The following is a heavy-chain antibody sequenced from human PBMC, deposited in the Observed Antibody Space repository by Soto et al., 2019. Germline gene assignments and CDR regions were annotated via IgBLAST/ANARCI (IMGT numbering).Heavy chain of an antibody. D-gene: IGHD3-22*01. Sequence: QVQLQESGPGLVKPSETLSLTCTVSGGSVSSGSYYWSWIRQPPGKGLEWIGYIYYSGSTNYNPPLKSRVTISVDTSKNQFSLKLSSVTAADTAVYYCAMRATMIVVDETFDIWGQGTMVTVSS. CDR3: AMRATMIVVDETFDI. J-gene: IGHJ3*02. CDR1: GGSVSSGSYY. V-gene: IGHV4-61*01. CDR2: IYYSGST.